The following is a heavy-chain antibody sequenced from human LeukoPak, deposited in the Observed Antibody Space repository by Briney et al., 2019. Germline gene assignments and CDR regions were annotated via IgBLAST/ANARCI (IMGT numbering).Heavy chain of an antibody. CDR3: ARGNFRRDGYNFDY. Sequence: GGSLRLSCAASGFIFSGYGMHWVRQAPGKGLEWVAVIWYDGSNKYYADSVKGRFTISRDNSKNTLYLQMSSLRADDTAVFYCARGNFRRDGYNFDYWGQGTLVTVSS. CDR1: GFIFSGYG. CDR2: IWYDGSNK. D-gene: IGHD5-24*01. V-gene: IGHV3-33*01. J-gene: IGHJ4*02.